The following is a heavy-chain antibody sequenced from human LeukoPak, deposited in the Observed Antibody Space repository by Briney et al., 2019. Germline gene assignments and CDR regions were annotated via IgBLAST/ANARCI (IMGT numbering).Heavy chain of an antibody. CDR3: ARHDSFIPY. V-gene: IGHV3-23*01. CDR1: GFTFNYYA. D-gene: IGHD5-18*01. J-gene: IGHJ4*02. Sequence: PGGSLRLSCAASGFTFNYYAMSWVRQAPGKGLEWVSSISDNEGRTYYTDSVKGRFTLSRDNTKNTVYLQMHNLRADDTAVYFCARHDSFIPYWGQGALVTVSS. CDR2: ISDNEGRT.